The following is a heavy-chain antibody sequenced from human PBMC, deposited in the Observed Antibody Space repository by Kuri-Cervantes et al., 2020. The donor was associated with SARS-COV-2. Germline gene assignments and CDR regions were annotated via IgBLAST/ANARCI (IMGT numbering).Heavy chain of an antibody. Sequence: ASVKVSCKASGYTFTGYHMHWVRQAPGQGLEWMGWINPNSGGTNYAQKFQGRVTMTRDTSISTAYMELSRLRSDDTAVYYCARVPVGGYLKSYFDYWGQGTLVTVSS. D-gene: IGHD6-19*01. CDR2: INPNSGGT. CDR1: GYTFTGYH. V-gene: IGHV1-2*02. J-gene: IGHJ4*02. CDR3: ARVPVGGYLKSYFDY.